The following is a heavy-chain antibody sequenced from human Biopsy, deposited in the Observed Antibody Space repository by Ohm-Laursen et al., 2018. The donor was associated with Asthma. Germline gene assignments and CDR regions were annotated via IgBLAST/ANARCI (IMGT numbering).Heavy chain of an antibody. J-gene: IGHJ5*02. Sequence: ASVKVSCKASAYTFIGYHLHWVRQAPGEGLEWMGRINPNGGATIYAQKFQGRVTMTRDTSISTAYMELSRLTSDDTVVYYCARVQKSPGDRWFDPWGQGTLVTVSS. CDR3: ARVQKSPGDRWFDP. CDR1: AYTFIGYH. V-gene: IGHV1-2*05. D-gene: IGHD7-27*01. CDR2: INPNGGAT.